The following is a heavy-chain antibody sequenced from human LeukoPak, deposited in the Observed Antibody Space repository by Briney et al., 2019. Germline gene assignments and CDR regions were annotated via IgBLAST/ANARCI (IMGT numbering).Heavy chain of an antibody. D-gene: IGHD3-3*01. CDR2: ISGSGGST. J-gene: IGHJ6*03. CDR3: ATLRKLKGLAYDFRSATLDYMDV. CDR1: GFIFSSYA. V-gene: IGHV3-23*01. Sequence: GGSLRLSCAASGFIFSSYAMSWVRQAPGKGLEWVSAISGSGGSTYYADSVKGRFTISRDNSKNTLYLQMNSLRAEDTAVYYCATLRKLKGLAYDFRSATLDYMDVWGKGTTVTVSS.